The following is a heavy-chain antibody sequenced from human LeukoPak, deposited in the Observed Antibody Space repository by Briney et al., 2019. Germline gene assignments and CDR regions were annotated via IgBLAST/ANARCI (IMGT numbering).Heavy chain of an antibody. D-gene: IGHD6-19*01. Sequence: PGGSLRLSCAASGFTFSSHWMHWVRQGPGKGLLWVSRINSDGSSPTYEDSVKGRFTISRDNAKNTMYLQMKSLRAEDTAVYYCARDRDNVAGTRGYFDYWGQGTLVTVSS. CDR1: GFTFSSHW. V-gene: IGHV3-74*01. J-gene: IGHJ4*02. CDR2: INSDGSSP. CDR3: ARDRDNVAGTRGYFDY.